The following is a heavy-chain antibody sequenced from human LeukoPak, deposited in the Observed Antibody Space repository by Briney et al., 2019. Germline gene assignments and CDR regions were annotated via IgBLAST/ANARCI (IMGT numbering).Heavy chain of an antibody. CDR3: ARDLGRDGYNGYRY. D-gene: IGHD2-2*03. CDR1: GFTFSSYW. J-gene: IGHJ4*02. CDR2: IYSGGST. V-gene: IGHV3-53*04. Sequence: QAGGSLRLSCAGSGFTFSSYWMSWVRQAPGKGLEWVSVIYSGGSTYYADSVKGRFTISRHNSKNTLYLQMNSLRAEDTAVYYCARDLGRDGYNGYRYWGQGTLVTVSS.